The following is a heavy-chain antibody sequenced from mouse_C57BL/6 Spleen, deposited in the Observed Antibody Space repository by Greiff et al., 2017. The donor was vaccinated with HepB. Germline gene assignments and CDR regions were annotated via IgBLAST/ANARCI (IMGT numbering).Heavy chain of an antibody. V-gene: IGHV5-4*01. J-gene: IGHJ4*01. Sequence: EVHLVESGGGLVKPGGSLKLSCAASGFTFSSYAMSWVRQTPEKRLEWVATISDGGSYTYYPDNVKGRFTISRDNAKNNLYLQMSHLKSEDTAMYYCARNWDEGGFYYAMDYWGQGTSVTVSS. D-gene: IGHD4-1*01. CDR2: ISDGGSYT. CDR3: ARNWDEGGFYYAMDY. CDR1: GFTFSSYA.